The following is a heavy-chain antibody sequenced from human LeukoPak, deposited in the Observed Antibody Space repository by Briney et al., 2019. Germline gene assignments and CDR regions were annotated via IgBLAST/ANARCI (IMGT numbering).Heavy chain of an antibody. CDR1: GYIFISYG. J-gene: IGHJ6*02. V-gene: IGHV1-18*01. CDR2: ISPYNGNT. CDR3: ARDDYYGSGSYLPYYYYYGMDV. Sequence: ASVKVSCKASGYIFISYGISWVRQAPGQGLEGMGWISPYNGNTNYAQKLQGRVTMTTDTSTSTAYMELRSLRSDDTAVYYCARDDYYGSGSYLPYYYYYGMDVWGQGTTVTVSS. D-gene: IGHD3-10*01.